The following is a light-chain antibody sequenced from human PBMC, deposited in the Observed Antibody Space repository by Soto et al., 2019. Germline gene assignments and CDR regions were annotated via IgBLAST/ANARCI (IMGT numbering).Light chain of an antibody. CDR3: SSYAGSNNV. J-gene: IGLJ1*01. V-gene: IGLV2-8*01. Sequence: QSALTQPPSASGSPGQSVTISCTGTSSDVGGYNYVSWYQQHPGKAPKLMIYEVSKRPSGVPDRFSGSKSGNTASLTVSGLQAEDDADYYSSSYAGSNNVFGTGTKLTVL. CDR1: SSDVGGYNY. CDR2: EVS.